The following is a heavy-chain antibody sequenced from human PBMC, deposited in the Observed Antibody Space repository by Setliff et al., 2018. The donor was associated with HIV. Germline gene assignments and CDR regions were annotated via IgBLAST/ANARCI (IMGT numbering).Heavy chain of an antibody. J-gene: IGHJ4*02. V-gene: IGHV1-46*01. D-gene: IGHD3-10*01. Sequence: ASVKVSCKASGYTFTSYYMHWVRQAPGQGLEWMGIINPSGGSTSYAQKFQGRVTITTDESRSIVYMEVSSLRSENTAVYYCARAPRLTMIRGVFDYWGQGTLVTVSS. CDR2: INPSGGST. CDR1: GYTFTSYY. CDR3: ARAPRLTMIRGVFDY.